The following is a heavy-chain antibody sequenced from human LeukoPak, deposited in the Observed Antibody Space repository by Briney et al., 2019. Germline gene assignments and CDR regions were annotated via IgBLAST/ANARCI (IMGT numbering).Heavy chain of an antibody. CDR2: ISSSSSYI. Sequence: PGGSLRLSCAASGFTFSSYSMNWVRQAPGKGLEWVSSISSSSSYIYYADSVKGRFTISRDNAKNSLYLQMNSLRAEDTAVYYCAKDSAALWFGESLYYYGMDVWGQGTTVTVSS. V-gene: IGHV3-21*04. J-gene: IGHJ6*02. D-gene: IGHD3-10*01. CDR1: GFTFSSYS. CDR3: AKDSAALWFGESLYYYGMDV.